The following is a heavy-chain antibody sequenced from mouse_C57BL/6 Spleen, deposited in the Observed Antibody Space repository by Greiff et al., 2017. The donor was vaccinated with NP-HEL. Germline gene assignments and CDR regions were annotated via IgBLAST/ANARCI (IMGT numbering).Heavy chain of an antibody. CDR3: TRGGYYETNYFDY. V-gene: IGHV6-6*01. D-gene: IGHD2-3*01. CDR1: GFTFSDAW. J-gene: IGHJ2*01. CDR2: IRNKANNHAT. Sequence: EVQLQQSGGGLVQPGGSMKLSCAASGFTFSDAWMDWVRQSPEKGLEWVAEIRNKANNHATYYAESVKGRFTISRDDSKSSVYLQMNSLRAEDTGIYYCTRGGYYETNYFDYWGQGTTLTVSS.